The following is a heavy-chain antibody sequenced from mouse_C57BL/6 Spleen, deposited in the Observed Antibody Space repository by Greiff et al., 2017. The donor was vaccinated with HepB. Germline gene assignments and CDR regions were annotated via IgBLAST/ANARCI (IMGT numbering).Heavy chain of an antibody. Sequence: QVQLQQPGAELVKPGASVKMSCKASGYTFTSYWITWVKQRPGQGLEWIGDIYPGSGSTNYNEKFKSKATLTVDKSSSTAYMQLSSLTSEDSSVYYCARYRYYYGSSSCYAMDYWGQGTSVTVSS. D-gene: IGHD1-1*01. CDR3: ARYRYYYGSSSCYAMDY. CDR1: GYTFTSYW. J-gene: IGHJ4*01. CDR2: IYPGSGST. V-gene: IGHV1-55*01.